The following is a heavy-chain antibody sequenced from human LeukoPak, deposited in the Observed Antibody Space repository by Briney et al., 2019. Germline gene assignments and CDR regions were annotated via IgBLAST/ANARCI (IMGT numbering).Heavy chain of an antibody. Sequence: PGGSLRLSCAASGFTISSVALTWVRLAPGKGLECVSGISGSDTYYAESVKGRFTISRDDSNNMLYLQMNSLRAEDTAVYYCAKRRSRNTGPFDYWGQGTLVTVSP. V-gene: IGHV3-23*01. CDR2: ISGSDT. J-gene: IGHJ4*02. D-gene: IGHD5-18*01. CDR1: GFTISSVA. CDR3: AKRRSRNTGPFDY.